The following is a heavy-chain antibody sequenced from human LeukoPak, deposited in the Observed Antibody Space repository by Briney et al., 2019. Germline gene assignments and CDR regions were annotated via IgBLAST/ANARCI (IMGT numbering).Heavy chain of an antibody. D-gene: IGHD6-13*01. Sequence: SETLSLTCAVYGGSFSGYYWSWIRQPPGKGLEWIGEINHSGSTNYNPSLKSRVTISVDTSKNQFSLKLSSVTAADTAVYYYAAPGYSSSWSGSDAFDIWGQGTMVTVSS. J-gene: IGHJ3*02. CDR2: INHSGST. CDR3: AAPGYSSSWSGSDAFDI. CDR1: GGSFSGYY. V-gene: IGHV4-34*01.